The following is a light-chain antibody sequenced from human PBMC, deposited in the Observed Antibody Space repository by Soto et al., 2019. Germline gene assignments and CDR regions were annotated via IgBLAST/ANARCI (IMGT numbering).Light chain of an antibody. Sequence: EVVLTQSPVTLFLSPGERAPVCFRDSQSVRSYLAWYQQKPGQAPRILIYDISNRATGIPARFSGSGAETECTLTISSLEPEDFAVYYCQQRNYWQVTFGQGTRLEIK. CDR3: QQRNYWQVT. CDR1: QSVRSY. V-gene: IGKV3D-11*02. CDR2: DIS. J-gene: IGKJ5*01.